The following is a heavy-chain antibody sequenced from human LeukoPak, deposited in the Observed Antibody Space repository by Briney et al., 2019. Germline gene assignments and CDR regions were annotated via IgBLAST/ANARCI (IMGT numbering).Heavy chain of an antibody. J-gene: IGHJ5*02. D-gene: IGHD6-13*01. CDR1: GDSISSSGYY. CDR2: IYYSGST. V-gene: IGHV4-39*01. Sequence: SETLSLTCTVSGDSISSSGYYWGWIRQPPGKGLEWIGSIYYSGSTYYNPSLKSRVTISVDTSKNQFSLKQSSVAAADTAVYYCARDPTAAGTGAWFDPWGQGTLVTVSS. CDR3: ARDPTAAGTGAWFDP.